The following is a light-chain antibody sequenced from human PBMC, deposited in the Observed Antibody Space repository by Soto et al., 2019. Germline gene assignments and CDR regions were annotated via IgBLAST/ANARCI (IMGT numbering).Light chain of an antibody. CDR3: QQRNSRYT. J-gene: IGKJ2*01. V-gene: IGKV3-15*01. Sequence: IVMTQSPATLSVSPGERANLSCRASQSVGTKLAWYQQTPGQAPRLLIYGASNRATGVPARISGSVSGTEFTLTISSLEPEDFAVYYCQQRNSRYTFGPGTKLEIK. CDR1: QSVGTK. CDR2: GAS.